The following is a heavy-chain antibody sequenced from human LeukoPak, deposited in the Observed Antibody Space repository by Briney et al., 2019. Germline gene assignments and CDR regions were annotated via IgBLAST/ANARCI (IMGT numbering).Heavy chain of an antibody. CDR2: ISSSSSYI. CDR1: GFTFSSYS. CDR3: ARDTYYDFWSGYYTPIAYYYYGMDV. V-gene: IGHV3-21*01. D-gene: IGHD3-3*01. J-gene: IGHJ6*02. Sequence: AGGSLRLSCAASGFTFSSYSMNWVRQAPGKGLEWVSSISSSSSYIYYADSVKGRFTISRDNAKNSLYLQMNSLRAEDTAVYYCARDTYYDFWSGYYTPIAYYYYGMDVWGQGTTVTVSS.